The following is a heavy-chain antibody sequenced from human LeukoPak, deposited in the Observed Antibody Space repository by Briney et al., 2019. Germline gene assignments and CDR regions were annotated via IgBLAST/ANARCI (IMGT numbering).Heavy chain of an antibody. CDR2: IYYSGST. D-gene: IGHD2/OR15-2a*01. J-gene: IGHJ5*02. Sequence: PSETLSLTCTVSGGSISSGGYYWSWIRQHPGKGLEWIGYIYYSGSTYYNPSLKSRVTISVDTSKNQFSLKLSSVTAADTAVYYCARYGLSSSFDPWGQGTPVTVSS. CDR1: GGSISSGGYY. CDR3: ARYGLSSSFDP. V-gene: IGHV4-31*03.